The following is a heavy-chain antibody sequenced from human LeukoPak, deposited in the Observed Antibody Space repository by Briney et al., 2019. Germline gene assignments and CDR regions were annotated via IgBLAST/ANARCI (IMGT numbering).Heavy chain of an antibody. V-gene: IGHV3-9*01. Sequence: GGSLRLSCAASGFTLDDYAMHWVRQAPGKGLEWVSGLNWNSGGIVYADSVKGRFTISRDNAKGSLYLQMNSLTVEDTAVYYCARGGRYYGSGFDYWGQGTLVTVSS. CDR2: LNWNSGGI. CDR3: ARGGRYYGSGFDY. J-gene: IGHJ4*02. CDR1: GFTLDDYA. D-gene: IGHD3-10*01.